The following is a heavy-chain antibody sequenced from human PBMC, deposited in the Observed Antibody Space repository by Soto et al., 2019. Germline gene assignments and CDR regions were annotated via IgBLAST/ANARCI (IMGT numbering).Heavy chain of an antibody. D-gene: IGHD3-16*02. CDR1: GFTFSSYA. CDR2: ISGSGGST. J-gene: IGHJ6*02. Sequence: GGSLRLSCAASGFTFSSYAMSWVRQAPGKGLEWVSAISGSGGSTYYADSVKGRFTISRDNSKNTLYLQMNSLRAEDTAVYYWVNYRVGNYGMDVWGQGTTVTVSS. V-gene: IGHV3-23*01. CDR3: VNYRVGNYGMDV.